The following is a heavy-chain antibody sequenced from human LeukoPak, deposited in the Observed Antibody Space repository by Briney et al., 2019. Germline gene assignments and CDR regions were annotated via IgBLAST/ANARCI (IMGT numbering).Heavy chain of an antibody. J-gene: IGHJ4*02. CDR2: IYPGDSDT. CDR1: GYSFTSYW. CDR3: ARLPGIAAAGTNFDY. D-gene: IGHD6-13*01. Sequence: GESLKISCKGSGYSFTSYWIGWVRPMPGKGLEWMGIIYPGDSDTRYSPSFQGQVIISADKSISTAYLQWSSLKASDTAMYYCARLPGIAAAGTNFDYWGQGTLVTVSS. V-gene: IGHV5-51*01.